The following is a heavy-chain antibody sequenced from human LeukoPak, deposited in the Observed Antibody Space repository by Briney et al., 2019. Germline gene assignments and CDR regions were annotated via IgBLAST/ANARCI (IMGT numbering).Heavy chain of an antibody. J-gene: IGHJ4*02. D-gene: IGHD3-10*01. CDR2: IRFDGTNK. CDR3: AKGHGSGSYLYYFDYFDY. V-gene: IGHV3-30*02. Sequence: GGSLRLSCAASGFTFSNYGMHWVRQAPGKELEWVAFIRFDGTNKYYADSVKGRFTISRDNSKNTLYLQMNSLRAEDTAVYYCAKGHGSGSYLYYFDYFDYWGQGSLVTVSS. CDR1: GFTFSNYG.